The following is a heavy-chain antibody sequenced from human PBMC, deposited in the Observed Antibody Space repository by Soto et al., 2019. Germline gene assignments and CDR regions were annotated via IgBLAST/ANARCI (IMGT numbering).Heavy chain of an antibody. CDR3: ATTIFGVVISPLGLGYGMDL. Sequence: ASVKVSCKASGYTFTSYYMHWVRQAPGQGLEWMGIINPSGGSTSYAQKFQGRVTMTRDTSTSTVYMELSSLRSEDTAVYYCATTIFGVVISPLGLGYGMDLWGQGTTVTVSS. V-gene: IGHV1-46*01. D-gene: IGHD3-3*01. J-gene: IGHJ6*02. CDR1: GYTFTSYY. CDR2: INPSGGST.